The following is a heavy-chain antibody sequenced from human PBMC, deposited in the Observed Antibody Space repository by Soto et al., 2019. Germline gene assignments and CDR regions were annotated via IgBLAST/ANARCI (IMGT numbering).Heavy chain of an antibody. V-gene: IGHV2-5*02. CDR2: IYWDDDK. CDR1: ELSPSTRGGG. J-gene: IGHJ1*01. CDR3: VPSLRFSSGGSFGS. D-gene: IGHD6-19*01. Sequence: QITLKESGPTLVRPTQTLTLTCTFSELSPSTRGGGVGWIRQPPGKALEWLALIYWDDDKYYSPSLKSRLTITKDTSKNHVVLTVTNIDPVDTATYYYVPSLRFSSGGSFGSWGQCLLVTVS.